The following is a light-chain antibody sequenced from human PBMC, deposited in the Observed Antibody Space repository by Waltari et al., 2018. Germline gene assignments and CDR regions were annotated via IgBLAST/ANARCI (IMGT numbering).Light chain of an antibody. J-gene: IGKJ1*01. CDR3: QQYNSYSWT. CDR2: KAS. Sequence: DIQMSQSPSTLSASVGDRVTITCRASQSMSSWLAWYQQKPGTAPKPLIYKASSLESGVPSRFSGSGSGTEFTLTISSLQHDDFATYYCQQYNSYSWTFGQGTKVEIK. V-gene: IGKV1-5*03. CDR1: QSMSSW.